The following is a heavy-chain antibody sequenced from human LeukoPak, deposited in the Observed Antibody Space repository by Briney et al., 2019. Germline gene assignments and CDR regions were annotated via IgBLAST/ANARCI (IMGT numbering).Heavy chain of an antibody. CDR1: GVSISSGGYY. CDR2: IYYSGST. Sequence: SETLSLSCTVFGVSISSGGYYWSWIRQHPGKGLEWIGYIYYSGSTYYNPSLRSRVTISVDTSKNQFSLKLSSVTAADTAVYYCARDRSDYYGSGGLADAFDIGSQGTMVTVPS. CDR3: ARDRSDYYGSGGLADAFDI. D-gene: IGHD3-10*01. V-gene: IGHV4-31*03. J-gene: IGHJ3*02.